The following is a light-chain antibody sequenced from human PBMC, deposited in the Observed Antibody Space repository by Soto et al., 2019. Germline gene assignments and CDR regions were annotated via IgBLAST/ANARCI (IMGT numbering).Light chain of an antibody. CDR3: QQYHVWST. Sequence: EKEITQSPCTLPLSPGERATLSCRASQRITTVAWYQQKPGPAPRLLNYGLTIRSPGVPASFSVSGSRKEFTLTSSRLPSEVCAVYFSQQYHVWSTFGQGTKVDIK. V-gene: IGKV3-15*01. CDR1: QRITT. J-gene: IGKJ1*01. CDR2: GLT.